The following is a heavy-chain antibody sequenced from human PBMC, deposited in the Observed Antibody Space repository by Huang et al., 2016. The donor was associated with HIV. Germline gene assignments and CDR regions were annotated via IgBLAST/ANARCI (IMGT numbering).Heavy chain of an antibody. CDR1: GGTFSKYA. D-gene: IGHD4-17*01. V-gene: IGHV1-69*13. J-gene: IGHJ4*02. CDR2: IIPSFGTP. Sequence: QVQLVQSGAEVKTPGSSVKVSCKASGGTFSKYAISWVRQAHGQGLEWMGGIIPSFGTPNYARKFPGRVTITADDSTSTTYVEVSSLRSEDTALYYCARGQLGSYGDYDVLYWGQGTLVTVSS. CDR3: ARGQLGSYGDYDVLY.